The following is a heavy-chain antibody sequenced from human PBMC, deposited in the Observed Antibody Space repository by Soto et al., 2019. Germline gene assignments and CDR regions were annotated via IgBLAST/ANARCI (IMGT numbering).Heavy chain of an antibody. CDR1: GFTFSTYW. Sequence: EVPLVESGGGLVQPGGSLRLSCVVSGFTFSTYWMSWVRQAPGKGLEWVANIKQDGSEKYYVDSVKGRFTISRDNAKNSLYLQLNSLRAEDTALYYCAREPSGIDYWGQGTLVTVSS. V-gene: IGHV3-7*04. D-gene: IGHD2-15*01. CDR2: IKQDGSEK. J-gene: IGHJ4*02. CDR3: AREPSGIDY.